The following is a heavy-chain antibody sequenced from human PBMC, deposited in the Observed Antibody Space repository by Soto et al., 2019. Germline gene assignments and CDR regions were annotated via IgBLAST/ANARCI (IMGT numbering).Heavy chain of an antibody. D-gene: IGHD3-16*01. Sequence: QVQLVQSGAEVKKPGASVKVSCEASGYTFTNYYIHWVRQAHGQGLEWMAVINPSGGSTKYAQKFQGRVTMTRDTSTSTVYMELSSLRSDATAVYYCAKTYGFLGGYYFDYWGQGTLVTVSS. V-gene: IGHV1-46*01. CDR1: GYTFTNYY. CDR2: INPSGGST. CDR3: AKTYGFLGGYYFDY. J-gene: IGHJ4*02.